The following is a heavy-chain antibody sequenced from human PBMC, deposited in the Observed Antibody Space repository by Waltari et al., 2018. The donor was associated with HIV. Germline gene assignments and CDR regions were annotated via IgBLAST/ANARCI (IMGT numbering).Heavy chain of an antibody. J-gene: IGHJ3*01. CDR1: GGAFDTFA. Sequence: QAQLVQSGAETKKPGSSVTVSCQASGGAFDTFAFTWVRQAPGQGLEWLGGTAPFCGVRYAQDFNGRVTITSNPSTRTVFLELGGLRPDDTAVYFCAKSDFTELVRGQKAFDVWGQGT. V-gene: IGHV1-69*19. CDR2: TAPFCGV. CDR3: AKSDFTELVRGQKAFDV. D-gene: IGHD1-26*01.